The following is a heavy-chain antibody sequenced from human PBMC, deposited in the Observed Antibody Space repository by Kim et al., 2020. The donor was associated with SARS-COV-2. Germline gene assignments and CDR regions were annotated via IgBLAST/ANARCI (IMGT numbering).Heavy chain of an antibody. CDR1: GYTFTSYY. CDR3: ARGRGGGYFDWLISKGRYFDL. CDR2: INPSGGST. V-gene: IGHV1-46*01. D-gene: IGHD3-9*01. Sequence: ASVKVSCKASGYTFTSYYMHGVRQAPGQGLEWMGIINPSGGSTSYAQKFQGRVTMTRDTSTSTVYMELSSLRSEDTAVYYCARGRGGGYFDWLISKGRYFDLWGRGTLVTVSS. J-gene: IGHJ2*01.